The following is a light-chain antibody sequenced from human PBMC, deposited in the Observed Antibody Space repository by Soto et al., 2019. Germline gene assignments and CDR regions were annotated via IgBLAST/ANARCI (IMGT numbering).Light chain of an antibody. CDR2: LGS. CDR1: QSLLHSNGYNY. Sequence: DLVMTQSPLSLPVTPGDPASISCRSSQSLLHSNGYNYLDWYLQKPGQSPQLLIYLGSNRASGVPDRFSGSGSGTDLTLKISRVEAEDVGVYYCMQALQTPLTFGGGTKVEIK. J-gene: IGKJ4*01. CDR3: MQALQTPLT. V-gene: IGKV2-28*01.